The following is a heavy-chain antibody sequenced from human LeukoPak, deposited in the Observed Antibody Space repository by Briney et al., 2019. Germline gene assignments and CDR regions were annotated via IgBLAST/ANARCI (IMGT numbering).Heavy chain of an antibody. V-gene: IGHV1-46*01. D-gene: IGHD3-3*01. J-gene: IGHJ4*02. CDR3: ARGVSTIFGVVLDY. Sequence: GGSLRLSCAASGFTFTSYYMHWVRQAPGQGLEWMGIINPSGGSTSYAQKFQGRVTMTRDMSTSTVYMELSSLRSEDTAVYYCARGVSTIFGVVLDYWGQGTLVTVSS. CDR2: INPSGGST. CDR1: GFTFTSYY.